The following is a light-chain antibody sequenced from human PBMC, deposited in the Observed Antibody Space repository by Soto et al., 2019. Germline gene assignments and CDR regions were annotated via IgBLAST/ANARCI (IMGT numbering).Light chain of an antibody. CDR3: CSYAGSITCYV. CDR2: EVS. J-gene: IGLJ1*01. CDR1: SSDVGSYNL. Sequence: QSVLTQPASVSGSPGQSITISCTGTSSDVGSYNLVSWYQQHPGKAPKLMIYEVSKRPSGVSNRFSGSKSGNTASLTISGIQAEDEADYYCCSYAGSITCYVFGTGTKVTVL. V-gene: IGLV2-23*02.